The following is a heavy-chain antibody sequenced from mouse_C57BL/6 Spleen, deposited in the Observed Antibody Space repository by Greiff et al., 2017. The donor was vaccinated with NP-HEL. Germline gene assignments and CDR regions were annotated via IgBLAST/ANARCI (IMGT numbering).Heavy chain of an antibody. CDR2: IWSGGST. D-gene: IGHD3-3*01. J-gene: IGHJ2*01. Sequence: VQLQQSGPGLVQPSQSLSITCTVSGFSLTSYGVHWVRQSPGQGLEWLGVIWSGGSTNYTAAFISRLSISKDNSKSHAFFKMNRRQADDTAIYYCARGGTPGYFDDWGQGTTLTVSS. V-gene: IGHV2-2*01. CDR1: GFSLTSYG. CDR3: ARGGTPGYFDD.